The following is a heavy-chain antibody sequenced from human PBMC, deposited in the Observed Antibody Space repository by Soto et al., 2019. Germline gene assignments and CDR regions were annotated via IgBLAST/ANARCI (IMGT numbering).Heavy chain of an antibody. Sequence: GWSLRLSCAASGFSFSSYAMSWVRQAPGKGLEWVSAISGSGTKTHYADSVKGRFTISRDNSKNTLYLQMNSLRPEDTAVYYCAKDHFVIEGVKVFEYWGQGALVTVSS. CDR2: ISGSGTKT. CDR3: AKDHFVIEGVKVFEY. D-gene: IGHD3-3*02. V-gene: IGHV3-23*01. J-gene: IGHJ4*02. CDR1: GFSFSSYA.